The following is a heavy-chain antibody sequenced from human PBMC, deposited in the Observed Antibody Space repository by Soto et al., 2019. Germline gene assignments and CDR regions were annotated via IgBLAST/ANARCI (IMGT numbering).Heavy chain of an antibody. D-gene: IGHD2-2*03. Sequence: PGGSLRLSCAASGFTFSSYSMNWVRQAPGKGLEWVSYISSSSSTIYYADSVKGRFTISRDNAKNSLYLQMNSLRAEDTAVYYCARDLVIVVVPAAREYSSSSGFDYWGQGTLVTVSS. CDR1: GFTFSSYS. CDR3: ARDLVIVVVPAAREYSSSSGFDY. J-gene: IGHJ4*02. V-gene: IGHV3-48*01. CDR2: ISSSSSTI.